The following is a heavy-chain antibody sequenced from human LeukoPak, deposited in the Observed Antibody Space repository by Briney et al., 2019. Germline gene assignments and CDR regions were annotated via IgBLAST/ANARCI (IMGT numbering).Heavy chain of an antibody. D-gene: IGHD3-22*01. CDR2: IYYSGST. CDR3: ARHIPPMYYYDSSGYNAFDY. CDR1: GGSISSYY. Sequence: SETLSHTCTVSGGSISSYYWSWIRQPPGKGLEWIGYIYYSGSTNYNPSLKSRVTISVDTSKNQFSLKLSSVTAADTAVYYCARHIPPMYYYDSSGYNAFDYWGQGTLVTVSS. V-gene: IGHV4-59*08. J-gene: IGHJ4*02.